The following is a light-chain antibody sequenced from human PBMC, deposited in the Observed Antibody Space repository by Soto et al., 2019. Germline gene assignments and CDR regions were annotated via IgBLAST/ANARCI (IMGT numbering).Light chain of an antibody. V-gene: IGKV4-1*01. J-gene: IGKJ1*01. CDR1: QSVLYSSNNKNY. CDR2: WAS. Sequence: DIVMTQSPDSLAVSLGERATINCKSSQSVLYSSNNKNYLAWYQQKPGQPPKLLIYWASTGESGVPDRFSGSGSGTDFTLTISSLQAEDVAVYYCQQYYSTPGTFGQGTKVEIK. CDR3: QQYYSTPGT.